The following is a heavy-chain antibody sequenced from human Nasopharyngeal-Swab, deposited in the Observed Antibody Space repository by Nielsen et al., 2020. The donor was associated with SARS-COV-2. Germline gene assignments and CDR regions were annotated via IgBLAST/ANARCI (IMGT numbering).Heavy chain of an antibody. CDR2: IYYSGST. V-gene: IGHV4-59*08. CDR3: ARQPYGGHFDY. J-gene: IGHJ4*02. Sequence: SETLSLTCTVSGGSISSDDWSWIRKPPGKGLEWIGYIYYSGSTNYNPSLKSRVTISVDTSKNQFSLKLSSVTAADTAVYYCARQPYGGHFDYWGQGTLVTVSS. D-gene: IGHD4/OR15-4a*01. CDR1: GGSISSDD.